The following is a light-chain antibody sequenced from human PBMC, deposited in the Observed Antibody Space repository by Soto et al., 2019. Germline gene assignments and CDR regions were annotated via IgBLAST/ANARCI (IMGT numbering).Light chain of an antibody. Sequence: DIQMTQSPSSVSASVGDTVTVSCRASQVISSWLAWYQQKPVRAPNLLIYKASTLQTGVPSRCSGSGSGTDFTLTITHLQPEDFATYYCHQASSFPLSCGGGTKVEIK. J-gene: IGKJ4*01. CDR2: KAS. V-gene: IGKV1-12*01. CDR1: QVISSW. CDR3: HQASSFPLS.